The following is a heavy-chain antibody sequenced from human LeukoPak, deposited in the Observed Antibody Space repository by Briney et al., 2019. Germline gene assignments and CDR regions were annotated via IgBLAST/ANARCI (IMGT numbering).Heavy chain of an antibody. V-gene: IGHV1-18*01. CDR1: GYTFTSYG. D-gene: IGHD2-2*01. Sequence: ASVKVSCKASGYTFTSYGISWVRQAPGQGLEWMGWISAYNGNTNYAQKLQGRVTMTTDTSTSTAYMELRSLRSDDTAVCYCARAAAPLDWFDPWGQGTLVTVSS. J-gene: IGHJ5*02. CDR3: ARAAAPLDWFDP. CDR2: ISAYNGNT.